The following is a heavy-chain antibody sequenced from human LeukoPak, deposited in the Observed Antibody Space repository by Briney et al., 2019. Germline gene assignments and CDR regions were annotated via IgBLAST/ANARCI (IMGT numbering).Heavy chain of an antibody. V-gene: IGHV3-48*03. CDR3: ARGAPLVAVTTGAFDI. Sequence: GGSLRLSCAASGFTFISYEMNWVRQAPGKGLEWISYIDSISTTIYSTDSVRGRFTISRDNAKNSVYLQMNSLRVEDTAIYYCARGAPLVAVTTGAFDIWGQGTMVTVSS. J-gene: IGHJ3*02. CDR2: IDSISTTI. D-gene: IGHD2-15*01. CDR1: GFTFISYE.